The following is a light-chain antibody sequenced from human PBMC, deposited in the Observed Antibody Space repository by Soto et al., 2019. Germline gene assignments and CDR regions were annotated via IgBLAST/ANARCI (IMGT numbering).Light chain of an antibody. Sequence: QSVLTQPASVSGSPGQSIVTSCTGSSSDVGGYNYVSWYQQNPGKAPKLMIYEVNNRPSGVSNRFSGSKSGNTASLTISGLQAADEADYYCCSYTGTNTLYVFGTGTKVTVL. J-gene: IGLJ1*01. CDR2: EVN. CDR3: CSYTGTNTLYV. V-gene: IGLV2-14*01. CDR1: SSDVGGYNY.